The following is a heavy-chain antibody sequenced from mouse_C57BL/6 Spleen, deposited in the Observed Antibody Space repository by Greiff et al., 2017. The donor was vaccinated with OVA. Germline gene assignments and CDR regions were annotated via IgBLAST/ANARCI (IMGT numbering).Heavy chain of an antibody. J-gene: IGHJ2*01. V-gene: IGHV1-18*01. CDR2: INPHTGGT. CDR1: GYTFPDYN. Sequence: EVQLQQSGPELVKPGASVKIPRKASGYTFPDYNLDWVKQSHGKSLEWIGDINPHTGGTIYTQKFKGKATLTVDKSSSTAYMELRRLTSEDTAVYYCARWGLGSIDYWGQGTTRTVSS. CDR3: ARWGLGSIDY. D-gene: IGHD4-1*01.